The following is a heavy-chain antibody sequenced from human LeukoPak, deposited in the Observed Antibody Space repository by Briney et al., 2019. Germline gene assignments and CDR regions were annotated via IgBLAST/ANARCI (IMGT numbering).Heavy chain of an antibody. V-gene: IGHV3-7*05. D-gene: IGHD1-26*01. CDR1: GFTFTAYG. J-gene: IGHJ3*01. CDR2: IKKDGSAK. CDR3: TATLVGAYVFDF. Sequence: SGGSLRLSCAASGFTFTAYGMHWVRQAPGRGLEWVANIKKDGSAKYYVDSVRGRFTISRDNAKNSLYLQMNSLRAEDTAVYYCTATLVGAYVFDFWGQGTMATVSS.